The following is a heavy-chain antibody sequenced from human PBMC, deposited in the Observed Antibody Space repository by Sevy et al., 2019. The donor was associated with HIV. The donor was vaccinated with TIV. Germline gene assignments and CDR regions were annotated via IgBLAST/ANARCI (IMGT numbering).Heavy chain of an antibody. CDR1: GFTFSKYW. CDR2: IKQDAGQK. J-gene: IGHJ4*02. V-gene: IGHV3-7*01. Sequence: GGSLRLSCAAPGFTFSKYWMGWVRQAPGKGLEWVANIKQDAGQKYYVDSVKGRFTISRDNAKNSLYLQMNSLRAEDTAVYFCARGDGNYYFHYWGQGTLVTVSS. CDR3: ARGDGNYYFHY. D-gene: IGHD1-7*01.